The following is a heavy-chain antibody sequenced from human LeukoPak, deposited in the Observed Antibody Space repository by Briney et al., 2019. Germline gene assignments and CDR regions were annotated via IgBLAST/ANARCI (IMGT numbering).Heavy chain of an antibody. CDR3: ARETAYYYDN. J-gene: IGHJ4*02. CDR2: IYSGGST. D-gene: IGHD5-18*01. V-gene: IGHV3-66*01. Sequence: GGSLRLSCAASGFTFSSYGMHWVRQAPGKGLEWVSVIYSGGSTYYADSVKGRSTISRDNSKNTLYLQMNSLRAEDTAVYYCARETAYYYDNWGQGTLVTVSS. CDR1: GFTFSSYG.